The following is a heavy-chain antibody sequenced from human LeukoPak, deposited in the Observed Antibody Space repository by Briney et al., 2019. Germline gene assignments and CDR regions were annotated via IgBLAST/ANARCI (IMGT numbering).Heavy chain of an antibody. J-gene: IGHJ6*03. V-gene: IGHV4-4*07. CDR3: AREWGIYDFWSGYLNYYYYMDV. CDR2: IYTSGST. D-gene: IGHD3-3*01. CDR1: GGSISSYY. Sequence: SETLSLTCTVSGGSISSYYWSWIRQPAGKGLEWIGRIYTSGSTNYNPSLKSRVTMSVDTSKNQFSLKLSSVTAADTAVYYCAREWGIYDFWSGYLNYYYYMDVWGKGTTVTVSS.